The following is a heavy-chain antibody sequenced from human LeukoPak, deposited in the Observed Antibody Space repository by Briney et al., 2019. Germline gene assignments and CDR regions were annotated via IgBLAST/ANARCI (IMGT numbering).Heavy chain of an antibody. CDR2: IYYSGST. CDR3: ARGYGYYFDY. D-gene: IGHD4-17*01. CDR1: GGSTSSYY. V-gene: IGHV4-59*01. J-gene: IGHJ4*02. Sequence: SETLSLTCTVSGGSTSSYYWSWIRQPPGKGLEWIGYIYYSGSTNYNPSLKSRVTISADTSKNQFSLKLSSVTAADTAVYYCARGYGYYFDYWGQGTLVTVSS.